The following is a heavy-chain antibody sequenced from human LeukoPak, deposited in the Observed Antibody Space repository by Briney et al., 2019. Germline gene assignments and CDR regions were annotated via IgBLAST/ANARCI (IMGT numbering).Heavy chain of an antibody. J-gene: IGHJ4*02. CDR1: GFTFSSYG. CDR2: IWYDGSNK. Sequence: GGSLRLSCAASGFTFSSYGMHWVRQAPGKGLEWVAVIWYDGSNKYYADSVKGRFTISRDNSKNMLYLQMNSLRAEDTAVYYCARVLRYFDWLPYFDYWGQGTLVTVSS. CDR3: ARVLRYFDWLPYFDY. V-gene: IGHV3-33*01. D-gene: IGHD3-9*01.